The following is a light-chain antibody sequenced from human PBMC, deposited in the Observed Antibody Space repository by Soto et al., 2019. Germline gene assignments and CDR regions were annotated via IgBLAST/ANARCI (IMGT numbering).Light chain of an antibody. J-gene: IGLJ2*01. Sequence: NFMLTQPHSVSESPGKTVTISRTRSSGSIASNYVQWYLQRPGSAPTTVIYEDNQRPSGVPDRFSGSIDSSSNSASLTISGLRTEDEADYYCQSYDSSNPVIFGGGTKLTVL. CDR2: EDN. CDR3: QSYDSSNPVI. CDR1: SGSIASNY. V-gene: IGLV6-57*04.